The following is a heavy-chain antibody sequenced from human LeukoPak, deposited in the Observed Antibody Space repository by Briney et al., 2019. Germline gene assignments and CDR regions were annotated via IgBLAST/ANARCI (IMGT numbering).Heavy chain of an antibody. V-gene: IGHV3-23*01. J-gene: IGHJ4*02. CDR3: ANKYYDILTGYQKGIDY. Sequence: GGSLRLSCAASGFTFSSYAMSWVRQAPGRGLEWVSAISGSGGSTYYADSVKGRFTISRDNSKNTPYLQMNSLRAEDTAVYHCANKYYDILTGYQKGIDYWGQGTLVTVSS. CDR1: GFTFSSYA. D-gene: IGHD3-9*01. CDR2: ISGSGGST.